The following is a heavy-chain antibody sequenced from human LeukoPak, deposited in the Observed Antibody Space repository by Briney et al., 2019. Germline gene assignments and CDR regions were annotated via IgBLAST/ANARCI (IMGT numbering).Heavy chain of an antibody. Sequence: GASVKVSCKASGYTFTGYYMHWVRQAPGQGLEWMGWINPNSGGTNYAQKFQGRVTMTRDTSISTAYMELSRLRSDDTAVYYCARDREGTMVRGPHYYGMDVWGQGTTVTVSS. CDR1: GYTFTGYY. V-gene: IGHV1-2*02. CDR2: INPNSGGT. D-gene: IGHD3-10*01. J-gene: IGHJ6*02. CDR3: ARDREGTMVRGPHYYGMDV.